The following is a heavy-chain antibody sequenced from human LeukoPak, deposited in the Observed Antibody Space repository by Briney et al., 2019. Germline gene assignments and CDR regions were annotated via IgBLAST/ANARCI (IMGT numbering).Heavy chain of an antibody. Sequence: GASVKVSCKASGYTFTTYYMHWVRQAPGQGLEWMGIINPSTGGTSYTQKFQGRVTMTRDTSTSTVYMELDRLTSDDTAVYYCAKTGSALEYWGQGTLVTVSS. CDR3: AKTGSALEY. J-gene: IGHJ4*02. CDR2: INPSTGGT. D-gene: IGHD6-25*01. CDR1: GYTFTTYY. V-gene: IGHV1-46*01.